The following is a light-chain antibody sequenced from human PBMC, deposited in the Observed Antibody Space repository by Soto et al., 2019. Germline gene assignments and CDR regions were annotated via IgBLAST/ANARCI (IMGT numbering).Light chain of an antibody. V-gene: IGLV2-14*01. CDR3: CSFKTSSTYV. CDR1: SSDVGGYNY. Sequence: QSALTQPASVSGSPGQSITISCTGTSSDVGGYNYVSWYQQYPGKAPKVMIYDVTNRPSGVSNRFSGSRSGNTASLTISGLQAEDEADYYCCSFKTSSTYVFGSGTKVTVL. CDR2: DVT. J-gene: IGLJ1*01.